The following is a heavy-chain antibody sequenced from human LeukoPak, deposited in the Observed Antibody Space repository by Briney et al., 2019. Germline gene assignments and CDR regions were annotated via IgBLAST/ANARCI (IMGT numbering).Heavy chain of an antibody. CDR1: GYTFTGHS. Sequence: ASVKVSCKASGYTFTGHSMYWVRQAPGQGLEWMGWIKPNSGGTNYAQKFQGRVTMTRDMSTSTDYMELSSLRSEDTAVYYCARDNSVGDTAWWFDPWGQGTLVTVSS. D-gene: IGHD1-26*01. CDR2: IKPNSGGT. CDR3: ARDNSVGDTAWWFDP. J-gene: IGHJ5*02. V-gene: IGHV1-2*02.